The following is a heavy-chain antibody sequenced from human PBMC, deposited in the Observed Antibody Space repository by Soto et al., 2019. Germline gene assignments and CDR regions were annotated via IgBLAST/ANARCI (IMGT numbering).Heavy chain of an antibody. CDR1: GGSFSGYY. J-gene: IGHJ4*01. Sequence: SETLSLTCAVYGGSFSGYYWSWIRQPPGKGLEWIGEINHSGSTNYNPSLKSRVTISVDTSKNQFSLKLSSVTAADTAVYYCARDYGGNVYDYWRQGTLDTVSS. CDR3: ARDYGGNVYDY. CDR2: INHSGST. D-gene: IGHD4-17*01. V-gene: IGHV4-34*01.